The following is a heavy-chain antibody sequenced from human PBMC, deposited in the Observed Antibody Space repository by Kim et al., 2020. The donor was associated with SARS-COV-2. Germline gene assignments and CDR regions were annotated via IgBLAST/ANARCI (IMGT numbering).Heavy chain of an antibody. Sequence: GGSLRLSCAASGFTFSSYGMHWVRQAPGKGLEWVAVISYDGSNKYYADSVKGRFTISRDNSKNTLYLQMNSLRAEDTAVYYCAKDHLIYYGSGAIGYWGQGTLVTVSS. J-gene: IGHJ4*02. CDR2: ISYDGSNK. D-gene: IGHD3-10*01. CDR3: AKDHLIYYGSGAIGY. CDR1: GFTFSSYG. V-gene: IGHV3-30*18.